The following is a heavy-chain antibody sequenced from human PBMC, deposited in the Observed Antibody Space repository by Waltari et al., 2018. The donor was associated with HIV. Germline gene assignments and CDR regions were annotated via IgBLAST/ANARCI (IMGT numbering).Heavy chain of an antibody. Sequence: EVQLVESGGGLVQPGGSLRLSCAASGFTFSNFWVSWVRQAAGKGLGWLANIRQDGSEKYYVDSVKGRFTISRDNAKNSLYLQMNSRRAEDTAVYYCASPSIRAGMDVWGQGTTVTVSS. J-gene: IGHJ6*02. CDR3: ASPSIRAGMDV. CDR1: GFTFSNFW. D-gene: IGHD2-2*02. CDR2: IRQDGSEK. V-gene: IGHV3-7*01.